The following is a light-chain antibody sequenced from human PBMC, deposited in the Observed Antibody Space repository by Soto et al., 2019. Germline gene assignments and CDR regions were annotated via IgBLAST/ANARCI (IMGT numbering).Light chain of an antibody. CDR2: EVT. J-gene: IGLJ1*01. CDR1: SSDVSAYNS. V-gene: IGLV2-14*01. CDR3: NSYTSSFSSV. Sequence: QPVLTQPASVRGYPGQSTTLSCTGTSSDVSAYNSVSWYQHQPGEAANCRIYEVTKRPSGVSNRCSRSKSCYSASLTISGLQAQEHADYYCNSYTSSFSSVFGTGTKVTVL.